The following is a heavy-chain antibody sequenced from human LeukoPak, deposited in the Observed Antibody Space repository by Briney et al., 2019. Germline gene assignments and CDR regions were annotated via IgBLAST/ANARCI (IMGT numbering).Heavy chain of an antibody. V-gene: IGHV4-39*07. J-gene: IGHJ5*02. CDR1: GGSISSSSYY. D-gene: IGHD6-13*01. Sequence: MPSETLSLTCTVSGGSISSSSYYWGWIRQPPGKGLEWIGSIYYSGSTYYNPSLKSRVTISVDTSKNQFSLKLSSVTAADTAVYYCARVLQISSWYSSVFRYNWFDPWGQGTLVTVSS. CDR2: IYYSGST. CDR3: ARVLQISSWYSSVFRYNWFDP.